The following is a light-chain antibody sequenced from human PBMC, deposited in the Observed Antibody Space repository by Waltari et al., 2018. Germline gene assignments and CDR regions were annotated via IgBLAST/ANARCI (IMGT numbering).Light chain of an antibody. CDR1: QSVSNW. CDR3: QQYKTYWGT. CDR2: KAS. J-gene: IGKJ2*02. Sequence: DIQMTQSPSTLSASVEDSVTITCLASQSVSNWLAWYQQKPGKAPRLLIFKASTLGSGVPPRFSGSGSGTEFTLTISSLQPDDFATYYCQQYKTYWGTFGQGTKLEIK. V-gene: IGKV1-5*03.